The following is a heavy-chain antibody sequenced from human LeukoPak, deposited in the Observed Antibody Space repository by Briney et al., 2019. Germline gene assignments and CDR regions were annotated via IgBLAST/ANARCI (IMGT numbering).Heavy chain of an antibody. CDR1: GGTFSSHG. CDR2: IIPIFGTA. V-gene: IGHV1-69*01. D-gene: IGHD1-26*01. J-gene: IGHJ6*03. CDR3: ARSVSGSYSDYYYYMDV. Sequence: SVKVSCKASGGTFSSHGISWVRQAPGQGLEWMGGIIPIFGTANYAQKFQGRVTITADESTSTAYMELSSLRSEDTAVYYCARSVSGSYSDYYYYMDVWGKGTTVTVSS.